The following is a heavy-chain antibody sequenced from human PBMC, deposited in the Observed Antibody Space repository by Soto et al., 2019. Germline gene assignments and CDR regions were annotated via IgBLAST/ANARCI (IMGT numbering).Heavy chain of an antibody. CDR3: ARLVGISRLDS. Sequence: QVQLQQSGPGLVKPSQTLSLTCAISGDSVSTNSDTWDWIRQPPSIGLEWLGRTYYRSKWYNDYAVSVKGRITINPDTSNTQFSLQLNSATPDDTAVYYCARLVGISRLDSWGQGTLVTVYS. V-gene: IGHV6-1*01. CDR2: TYYRSKWYN. D-gene: IGHD2-2*01. J-gene: IGHJ5*01. CDR1: GDSVSTNSDT.